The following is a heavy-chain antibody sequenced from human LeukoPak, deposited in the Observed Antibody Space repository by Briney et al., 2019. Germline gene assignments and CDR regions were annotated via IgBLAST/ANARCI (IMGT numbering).Heavy chain of an antibody. CDR1: GGSFSGYS. CDR2: ISYRGGT. J-gene: IGHJ6*02. CDR3: ASGYCSSTSCYRFYGMDV. V-gene: IGHV4-34*01. D-gene: IGHD2-2*01. Sequence: SETLSLTCGVFGGSFSGYSWSWIRQSPGKGLEWIGEISYRGGTNANPSLKSRVSISGDTSKSQLSLRLSSVTAADTAVYYCASGYCSSTSCYRFYGMDVWGQGTTVTVSS.